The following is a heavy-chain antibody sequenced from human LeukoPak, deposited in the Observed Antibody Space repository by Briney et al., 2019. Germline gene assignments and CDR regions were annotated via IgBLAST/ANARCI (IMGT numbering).Heavy chain of an antibody. J-gene: IGHJ4*02. V-gene: IGHV3-21*01. D-gene: IGHD6-19*01. CDR1: GFTFSTYS. CDR2: ISSSSSYI. Sequence: MSGGSLRLSCAASGFTFSTYSMNWVRQTPGKGLEWVSSISSSSSYIYYADSVKGRFTISRDNAKNSLYLQMNSLRAEDTAVYYCACAGYSSGWLLYYFDYWGQGTLVTVSS. CDR3: ACAGYSSGWLLYYFDY.